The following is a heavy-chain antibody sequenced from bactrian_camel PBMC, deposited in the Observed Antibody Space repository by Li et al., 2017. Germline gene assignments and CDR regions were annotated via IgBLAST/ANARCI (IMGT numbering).Heavy chain of an antibody. Sequence: HVQLVESGGGSVEVGGSLRLSCVAFGYVGRSYCMGWFRQAPGKKCEGVASISANQVHTHYADSVKGRFTISLDNAKDTVYLQMNGLKPEDTAVYYCAAEGPSWDSDSCVNSEIGYWGQGTQVTVSS. CDR2: ISANQVHT. J-gene: IGHJ6*01. CDR1: GYVGRSYC. V-gene: IGHV3-3*01. CDR3: AAEGPSWDSDSCVNSEIGY.